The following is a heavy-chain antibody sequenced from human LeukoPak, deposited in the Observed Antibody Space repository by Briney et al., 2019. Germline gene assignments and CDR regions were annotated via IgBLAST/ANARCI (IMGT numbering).Heavy chain of an antibody. CDR3: ARDVEGGTFDI. CDR1: GFTFSSYA. Sequence: GGSLRLSCAASGFTFSSYAMHWVRQAPGRGLEWVANIDQSGGRNSYVDSVKGRFTISRDNAKNSLLMEMSSLRADDAAVYFCARDVEGGTFDIWGQGTTVTVSS. J-gene: IGHJ3*02. D-gene: IGHD3-16*01. V-gene: IGHV3-7*05. CDR2: IDQSGGRN.